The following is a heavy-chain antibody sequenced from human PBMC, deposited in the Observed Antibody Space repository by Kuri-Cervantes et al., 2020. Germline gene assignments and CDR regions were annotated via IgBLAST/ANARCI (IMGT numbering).Heavy chain of an antibody. CDR1: GFTFSSYG. V-gene: IGHV3-30*18. CDR2: ISYDGSNK. CDR3: AKAYSGSYLDY. Sequence: GESLKISCAASGFTFSSYGMHWVRQAPGKGLEWVAVISYDGSNKYYADSVKGRFTISRDNSKNTLYQQMNSLRAEDTAVYYCAKAYSGSYLDYWGQGTLVTVSS. J-gene: IGHJ4*02. D-gene: IGHD1-26*01.